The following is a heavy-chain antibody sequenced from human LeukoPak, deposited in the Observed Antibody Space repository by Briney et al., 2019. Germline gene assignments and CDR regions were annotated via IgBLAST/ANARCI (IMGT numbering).Heavy chain of an antibody. CDR2: ISSSGSTI. Sequence: PGGSLRLSCAASGFTFSDYYMSWIRQAPGKGLEWVSYISSSGSTIYYADSVKGRFTISRDNAKNSLYLQMNSLRAEDTAVYYCARSVQRFDILIGYYTRYGMDVWGQGTTVTVSS. CDR1: GFTFSDYY. CDR3: ARSVQRFDILIGYYTRYGMDV. J-gene: IGHJ6*02. D-gene: IGHD3-9*01. V-gene: IGHV3-11*01.